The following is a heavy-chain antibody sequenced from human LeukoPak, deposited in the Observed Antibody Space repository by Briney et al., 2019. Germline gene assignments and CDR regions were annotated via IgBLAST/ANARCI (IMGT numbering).Heavy chain of an antibody. CDR1: GFTLSIYA. D-gene: IGHD6-19*01. CDR2: ISGSGGST. V-gene: IGHV3-23*01. J-gene: IGHJ4*02. Sequence: GGSLRLSCAASGFTLSIYAMSWVRQAPGKGLEWVSAISGSGGSTYYADSVKGRFTISRDNSKNTLYLQMNSLRAEDTAVYYCAKDPVPGYSSGWYNYFDYWGQGTLVTVSS. CDR3: AKDPVPGYSSGWYNYFDY.